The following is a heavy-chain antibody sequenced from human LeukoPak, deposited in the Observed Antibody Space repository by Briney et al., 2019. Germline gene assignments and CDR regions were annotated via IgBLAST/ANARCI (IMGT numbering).Heavy chain of an antibody. D-gene: IGHD6-19*01. V-gene: IGHV4-39*01. CDR3: ARQKKQWLGPYFDY. Sequence: SETLSLTCTVSGGSISSSSYYWGWIRQPPGKGLEWIGSIYYSGSTYYNPSLKSRVTISVDTSKNQFSLKLSSVTAADTAVYYCARQKKQWLGPYFDYWGQGTLVTVSS. J-gene: IGHJ4*02. CDR2: IYYSGST. CDR1: GGSISSSSYY.